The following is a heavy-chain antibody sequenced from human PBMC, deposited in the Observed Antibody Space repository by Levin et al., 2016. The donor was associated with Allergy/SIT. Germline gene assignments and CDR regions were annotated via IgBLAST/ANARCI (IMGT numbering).Heavy chain of an antibody. D-gene: IGHD3-16*01. CDR3: AKSSRYVWNFDL. CDR2: INTANTNT. V-gene: IGHV1-3*04. J-gene: IGHJ2*01. Sequence: ASVKVSCKASGYTFTSYSMHWMRQAPGQRLEWMGWINTANTNTKYSEKFQGRLTFTMDTAATTAYMELNSLRSEDTAVYYCAKSSRYVWNFDLWGRGTLVNVSS. CDR1: GYTFTSYS.